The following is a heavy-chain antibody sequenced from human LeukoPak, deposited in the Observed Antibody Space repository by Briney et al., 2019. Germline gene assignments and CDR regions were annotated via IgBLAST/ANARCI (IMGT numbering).Heavy chain of an antibody. CDR3: ARGGLWFGESLDY. Sequence: SETLSLTCTVSGGSISSYYWSWIRQPPGKGLEWIGYIYYSGSTNYNPSLKSRVTISVDTSKNQFSLKLSSVTAADTAVYYCARGGLWFGESLDYWGQGTLVTVSS. CDR1: GGSISSYY. CDR2: IYYSGST. V-gene: IGHV4-59*01. D-gene: IGHD3-10*01. J-gene: IGHJ4*02.